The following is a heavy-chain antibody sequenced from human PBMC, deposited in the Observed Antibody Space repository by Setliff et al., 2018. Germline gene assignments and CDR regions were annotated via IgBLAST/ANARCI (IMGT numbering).Heavy chain of an antibody. V-gene: IGHV4-59*12. CDR2: IYSSGST. D-gene: IGHD6-19*01. Sequence: ETLSLTCTVSGGSISSYYWSWIRQPPGKGLEWIGYIYSSGSTYYNPSLKSRVTISIDTSKNQFSLKLSSVTAADMAVYYCAREQWLDPPGYYYMDVWAKGTTVTVSS. CDR3: AREQWLDPPGYYYMDV. J-gene: IGHJ6*03. CDR1: GGSISSYY.